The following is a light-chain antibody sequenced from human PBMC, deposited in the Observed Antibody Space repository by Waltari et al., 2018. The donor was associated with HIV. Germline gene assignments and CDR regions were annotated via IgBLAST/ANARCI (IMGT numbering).Light chain of an antibody. Sequence: EIVLTQSPATLSLSPGERATLSCRASQSVSSYLAWYQQKPGQAPRLLIYDASNRATGIPARFSGSWSRTDFTLTISSLEPEDFAVYYCQQRYNWLDTFGQGTKLEIK. CDR3: QQRYNWLDT. CDR1: QSVSSY. CDR2: DAS. J-gene: IGKJ2*01. V-gene: IGKV3-11*01.